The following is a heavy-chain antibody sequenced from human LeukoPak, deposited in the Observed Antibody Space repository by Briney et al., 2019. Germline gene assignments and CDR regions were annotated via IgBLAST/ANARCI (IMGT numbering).Heavy chain of an antibody. CDR3: ARGMDYYDSSGYLYFDY. CDR2: IKEDGSEK. D-gene: IGHD3-22*01. J-gene: IGHJ4*02. V-gene: IGHV3-7*03. Sequence: GGSLRLSCAASGFTFSSYWMSWVRQAPGKGLEWVANIKEDGSEKDYVGSVKGRFTISRDNAKNSLYLQMNSLRAEDTAVYYCARGMDYYDSSGYLYFDYWGQRTLVTVSS. CDR1: GFTFSSYW.